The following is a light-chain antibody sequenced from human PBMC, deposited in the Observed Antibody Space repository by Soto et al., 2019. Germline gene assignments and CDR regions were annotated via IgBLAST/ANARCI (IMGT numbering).Light chain of an antibody. V-gene: IGKV2-28*01. Sequence: EIVMTQSPLSLPVTPGEPASICCRSSQSLLHSNGYNYLDWYLQKPGQSPQLLISLGSPRASGVPDRFSVSGSGTEFTLKISRVEAEDVGVYYCMQARQTPRTFGQGTKVEIK. CDR1: QSLLHSNGYNY. CDR2: LGS. CDR3: MQARQTPRT. J-gene: IGKJ1*01.